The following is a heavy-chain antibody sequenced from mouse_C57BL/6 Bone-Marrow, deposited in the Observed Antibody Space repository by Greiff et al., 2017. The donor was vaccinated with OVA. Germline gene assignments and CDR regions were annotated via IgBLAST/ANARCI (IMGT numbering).Heavy chain of an antibody. CDR2: INYDGSST. CDR3: ARDHYYGSSLYYAMDY. J-gene: IGHJ4*01. V-gene: IGHV5-16*01. CDR1: GFTFSDYY. D-gene: IGHD1-1*01. Sequence: EVKVVESEGGLVQPGSSMKLSCTASGFTFSDYYMAWVRQVPEKGLEWVANINYDGSSTYYLDSLKSRFIISRDNAKNILYLQMSSLKSEDTATYYCARDHYYGSSLYYAMDYWGQGTSVTVSS.